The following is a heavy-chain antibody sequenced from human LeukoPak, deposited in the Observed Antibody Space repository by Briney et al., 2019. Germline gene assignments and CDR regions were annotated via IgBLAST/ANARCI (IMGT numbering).Heavy chain of an antibody. J-gene: IGHJ4*02. CDR2: IGISGSPI. D-gene: IGHD6-13*01. CDR3: ARTYSYSSRWD. CDR1: GFIFSSYE. V-gene: IGHV3-48*03. Sequence: PGGSLRLSCAASGFIFSSYEMNWVRQTPGKGLEWVSYIGISGSPIYYADSVKGRFTISRDNAKNSLYLQINSLRADDTAAYYCARTYSYSSRWDWGQGALVTVSS.